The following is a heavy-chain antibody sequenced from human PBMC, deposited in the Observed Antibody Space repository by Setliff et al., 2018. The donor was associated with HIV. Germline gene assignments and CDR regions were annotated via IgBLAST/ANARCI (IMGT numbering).Heavy chain of an antibody. CDR3: ARRYSYGFGY. V-gene: IGHV4-61*09. CDR1: GGSISSGSYY. Sequence: SETLSLTCTVSGGSISSGSYYWSWIRQPAGKGLEWIGHIYTSGSTNYNPSLKSRVTILVDTSKNQFSLRLSSVIAADTAVYYCARRYSYGFGYWGQGTLVTAPQ. CDR2: IYTSGST. J-gene: IGHJ4*02. D-gene: IGHD5-18*01.